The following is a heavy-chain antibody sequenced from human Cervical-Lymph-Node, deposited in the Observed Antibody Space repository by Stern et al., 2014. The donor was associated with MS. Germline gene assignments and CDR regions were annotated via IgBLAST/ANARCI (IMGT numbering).Heavy chain of an antibody. J-gene: IGHJ6*02. CDR1: GYTFTGYY. CDR3: ARGTVVALGRVSMDV. V-gene: IGHV1-2*02. Sequence: QVQLVESGAEVSEPGASVKVSCKASGYTFTGYYMHWVRQAPGQGLEWMGWISPNSGATYYAQKFQGRVTMTRDTSISAAYLELSSLRSDDTAVYYCARGTVVALGRVSMDVWGQGTTVTVSS. D-gene: IGHD2-2*01. CDR2: ISPNSGAT.